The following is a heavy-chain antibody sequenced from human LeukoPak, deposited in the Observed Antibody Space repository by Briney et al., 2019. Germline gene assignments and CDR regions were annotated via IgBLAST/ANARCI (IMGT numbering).Heavy chain of an antibody. CDR3: AKERKRYCGGDCSQDY. Sequence: PGGSLRLSCAASGFTFSSYGMHWVRQAPGKGLEWVAFIRYDGSNKYYADSVKGRFTISRDNSKNTLYLQMNSLRAEDTAVYYCAKERKRYCGGDCSQDYWGQGTLVTVSS. J-gene: IGHJ4*02. V-gene: IGHV3-30*02. CDR1: GFTFSSYG. D-gene: IGHD2-21*02. CDR2: IRYDGSNK.